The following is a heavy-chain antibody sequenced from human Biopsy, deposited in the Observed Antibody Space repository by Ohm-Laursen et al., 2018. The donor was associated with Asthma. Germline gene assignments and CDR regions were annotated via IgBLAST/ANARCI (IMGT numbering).Heavy chain of an antibody. CDR2: ISYDGSNK. CDR1: GFTFSSYG. CDR3: ARDFLFQHGSSWYYYYYGMDV. V-gene: IGHV3-30*03. J-gene: IGHJ6*02. D-gene: IGHD6-13*01. Sequence: SLRLSCAASGFTFSSYGMYWVRQAPGKGLEWVAVISYDGSNKYYADSVKGRFTISRDNSKNTLYLQMNSLRAEDTAVYYCARDFLFQHGSSWYYYYYGMDVWGQGTTVTVSS.